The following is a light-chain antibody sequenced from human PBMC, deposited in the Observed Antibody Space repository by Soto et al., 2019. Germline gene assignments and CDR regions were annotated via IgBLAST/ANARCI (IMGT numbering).Light chain of an antibody. CDR2: AAS. J-gene: IGKJ1*01. CDR3: LQRNSYPQT. CDR1: QGIRDA. Sequence: DIQMTQSPSSLSASVGDRVTITCRASQGIRDALGWYQQKPGKAPKRMIYAASSMQSGVPSRFSGSGSGTVFTLTISSLQTEDFATYYWLQRNSYPQTFVQGTKVEIK. V-gene: IGKV1-17*01.